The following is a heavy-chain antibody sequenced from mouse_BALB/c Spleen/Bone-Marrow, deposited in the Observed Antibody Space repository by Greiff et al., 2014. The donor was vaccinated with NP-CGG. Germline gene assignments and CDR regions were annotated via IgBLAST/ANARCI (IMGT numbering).Heavy chain of an antibody. CDR1: GFSLTSYD. J-gene: IGHJ2*01. Sequence: VKVVESGPGLVAPSQSLSITCTVSGFSLTSYDINWIRQSPGKGLEWLGVIWTGGGTNYNSAFMSRLSISKDNSKSQVFLKMNSLQTADTAIYFCVRGYYYGSSPFDYWGQGTTLTVSS. CDR2: IWTGGGT. CDR3: VRGYYYGSSPFDY. V-gene: IGHV2-9-2*01. D-gene: IGHD1-1*01.